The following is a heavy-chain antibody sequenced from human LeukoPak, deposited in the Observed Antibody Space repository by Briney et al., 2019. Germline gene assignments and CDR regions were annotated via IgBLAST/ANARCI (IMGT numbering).Heavy chain of an antibody. D-gene: IGHD3-10*01. V-gene: IGHV3-33*06. J-gene: IGHJ4*02. CDR2: IWYDGSNK. CDR1: GFTFSSYG. CDR3: AKDHYGSGSYIDY. Sequence: PGRSLRLSCAASGFTFSSYGMHWVRQAPGKGLEWVAVIWYDGSNKYYADSVKGRFTISRDNSKNMLYLQMNSLRAEDTAVYYCAKDHYGSGSYIDYWGQGTLVTVSS.